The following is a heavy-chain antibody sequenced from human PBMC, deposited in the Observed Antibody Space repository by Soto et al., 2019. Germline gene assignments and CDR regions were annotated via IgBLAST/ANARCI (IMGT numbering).Heavy chain of an antibody. J-gene: IGHJ2*01. D-gene: IGHD1-26*01. CDR2: IGFDGNYK. CDR3: VKDNLLRGSYANWYFDL. V-gene: IGHV3-30*18. Sequence: QMQLVESGGGVVQPGRSLRLSCAASGFTFSSYGMHWVRQAPGEGLEWLAVIGFDGNYKYHADSVKGRFTISRDNSKNMRFLQMNSLRDEDTAVYDWVKDNLLRGSYANWYFDLWCRGTLVTVSS. CDR1: GFTFSSYG.